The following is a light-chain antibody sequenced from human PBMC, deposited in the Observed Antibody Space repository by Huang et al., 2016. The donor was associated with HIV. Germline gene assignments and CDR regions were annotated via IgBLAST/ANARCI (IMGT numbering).Light chain of an antibody. J-gene: IGKJ1*01. Sequence: DIVMVQSPVSLSVTPGEAASITCRSSQSLLHSNGHNYLDWYRQKPGQSPQLLIYLGSTRAAEGPDRFSGSGSGTDFTLKINRVEADDVGVYYCMQGLQSWTFGQGTKVEI. V-gene: IGKV2-28*01. CDR3: MQGLQSWT. CDR2: LGS. CDR1: QSLLHSNGHNY.